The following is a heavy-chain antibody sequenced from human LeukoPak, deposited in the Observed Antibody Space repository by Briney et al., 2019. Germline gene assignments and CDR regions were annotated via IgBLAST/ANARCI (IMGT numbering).Heavy chain of an antibody. CDR2: ISSSGSTI. D-gene: IGHD2-21*01. V-gene: IGHV3-11*04. CDR1: GFTFSDYY. J-gene: IGHJ5*02. CDR3: AKDPYRVIVATGNYLDP. Sequence: SGGSLRLSCAASGFTFSDYYMSWIRQAPGKGLEWVSYISSSGSTIYYADSVKGRFTISRDNAKNSLYLQMDSLRGEDTAVYYCAKDPYRVIVATGNYLDPWGQGTLVTVSS.